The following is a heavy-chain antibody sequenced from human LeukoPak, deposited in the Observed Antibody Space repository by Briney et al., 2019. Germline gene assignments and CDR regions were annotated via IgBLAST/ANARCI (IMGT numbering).Heavy chain of an antibody. Sequence: SETLSLTCTVSGYSISSGYYWGWIRQLPGKGLEWIGSIYHSGSTNYNPSLKSRVTISVDTSKNQFSLKLSSVTAADTAVYYCARDRSSQSYFDCWGQGTLVTVSS. CDR3: ARDRSSQSYFDC. V-gene: IGHV4-38-2*02. D-gene: IGHD2-2*01. CDR2: IYHSGST. CDR1: GYSISSGYY. J-gene: IGHJ4*02.